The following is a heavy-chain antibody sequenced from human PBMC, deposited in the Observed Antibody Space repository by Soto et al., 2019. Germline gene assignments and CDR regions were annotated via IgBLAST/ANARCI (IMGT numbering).Heavy chain of an antibody. CDR1: GFNFSSYG. CDR2: ISYDGSNK. D-gene: IGHD6-19*01. CDR3: AKDHGIAVAENSWHFDL. V-gene: IGHV3-30*18. J-gene: IGHJ2*01. Sequence: GGSLRLSCAASGFNFSSYGMHWVRQAPGKGLEWVAVISYDGSNKYYADSVKGRFTISRDNSKNTLYLQMNSLRAEDTAVYYCAKDHGIAVAENSWHFDLWGRGTLVTVS.